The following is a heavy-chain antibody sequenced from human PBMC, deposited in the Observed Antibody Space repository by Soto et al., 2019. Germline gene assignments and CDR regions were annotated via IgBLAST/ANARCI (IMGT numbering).Heavy chain of an antibody. CDR2: ISAYNGNT. CDR3: ARGYCSSTRCLSALFQY. V-gene: IGHV1-18*01. D-gene: IGHD2-2*01. CDR1: GYTFTSYG. Sequence: ASVKVSCKASGYTFTSYGISWVRQAPGQGLEWMGWISAYNGNTNYAQKLQGRVTMTTDTSTSTAYMELRSLRSDDTAVYYCARGYCSSTRCLSALFQYWGEGTLVNVS. J-gene: IGHJ4*02.